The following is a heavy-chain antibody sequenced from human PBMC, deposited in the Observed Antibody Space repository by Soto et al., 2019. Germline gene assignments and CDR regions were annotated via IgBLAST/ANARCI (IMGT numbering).Heavy chain of an antibody. Sequence: PGGSLRLSCAASGFTVSSNYMSWVRQAPGKGLEWVSVIYSGGSTYYADSVKGRFTISRDNSKNTLYLQMNSLRAEDTAVYYCARALYDFWSGYSPQSYYYYGMDVWGQGTTVTVSS. CDR2: IYSGGST. CDR1: GFTVSSNY. D-gene: IGHD3-3*01. V-gene: IGHV3-53*01. J-gene: IGHJ6*02. CDR3: ARALYDFWSGYSPQSYYYYGMDV.